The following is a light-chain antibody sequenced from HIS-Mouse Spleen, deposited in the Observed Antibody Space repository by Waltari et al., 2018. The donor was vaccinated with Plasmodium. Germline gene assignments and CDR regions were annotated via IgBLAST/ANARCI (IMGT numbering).Light chain of an antibody. Sequence: DIQMTQSPSSLSASVGDRVTITCRASQSISSYLNWYQQKPGKAPKLLIYAASSLQSAVPSRFSGSGSGTDFTLSISSLQPEDFATYYCQQSYSTWTFGQGTKVEIK. CDR2: AAS. V-gene: IGKV1-39*01. CDR1: QSISSY. CDR3: QQSYSTWT. J-gene: IGKJ1*01.